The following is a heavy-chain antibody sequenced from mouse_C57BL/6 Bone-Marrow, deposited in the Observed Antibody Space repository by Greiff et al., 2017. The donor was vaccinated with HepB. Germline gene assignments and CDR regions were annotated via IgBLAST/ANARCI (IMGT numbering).Heavy chain of an antibody. CDR3: ARGGNGWYVDY. Sequence: QVQLQQSGAELVRPGTSVKMSCKASGYTFTNYWIGWAKQRPGHGLEWIGDIYPGGGYTNYNEKFKDKATLTADKSSSTAYMQFSSLTSEDSAIYYCARGGNGWYVDYWGQGTTLPGPS. D-gene: IGHD2-1*01. J-gene: IGHJ2*01. CDR2: IYPGGGYT. CDR1: GYTFTNYW. V-gene: IGHV1-63*01.